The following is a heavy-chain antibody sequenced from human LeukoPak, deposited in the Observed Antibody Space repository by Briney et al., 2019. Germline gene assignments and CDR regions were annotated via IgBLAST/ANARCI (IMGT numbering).Heavy chain of an antibody. CDR2: IYWDDDK. V-gene: IGHV2-5*08. CDR1: GFALTTSGMC. Sequence: RESGPALVKPTQTLTLTCTFSGFALTTSGMCVSWIRQPPGKALEWLALIYWDDDKRYSPSLKSRLTITKDTSKNQVVLTMTNMDPVDTATYYCAHRRDSSGSSWFDPWGQGTLVTVSS. D-gene: IGHD6-19*01. J-gene: IGHJ5*02. CDR3: AHRRDSSGSSWFDP.